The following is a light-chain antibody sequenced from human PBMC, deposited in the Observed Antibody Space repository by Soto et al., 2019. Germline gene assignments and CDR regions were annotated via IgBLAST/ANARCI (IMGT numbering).Light chain of an antibody. V-gene: IGLV2-14*01. J-gene: IGLJ3*02. CDR1: SSDIGVYDF. CDR3: SSYTTSTTRV. CDR2: DVT. Sequence: QSVLTQPASVSGSPGQSITISCTGASSDIGVYDFVSWYQQHPGRAPKLLIYDVTNRPSGISDRFSGSKSGNTASLTISGLEPEDEADYYCSSYTTSTTRVFGGGPKLTVL.